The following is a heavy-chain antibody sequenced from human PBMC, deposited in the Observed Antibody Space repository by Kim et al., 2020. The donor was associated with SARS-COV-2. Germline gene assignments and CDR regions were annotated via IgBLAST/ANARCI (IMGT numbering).Heavy chain of an antibody. CDR3: ARDLGYYYDSSGYYPFDY. Sequence: GGSLRLSCAASGFTFSSYSMNWVRQAPGKGLEWVSSISSSSSYIYYADSVKGRFTISRDNAKNSLYLQMNSLRAEDTAVYYCARDLGYYYDSSGYYPFDYWGQGTLVTVSS. CDR2: ISSSSSYI. J-gene: IGHJ4*02. V-gene: IGHV3-21*01. CDR1: GFTFSSYS. D-gene: IGHD3-22*01.